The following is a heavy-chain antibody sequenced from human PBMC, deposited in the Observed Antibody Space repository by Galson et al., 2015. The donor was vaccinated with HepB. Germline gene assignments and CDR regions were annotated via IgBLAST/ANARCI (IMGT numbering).Heavy chain of an antibody. CDR2: INPSGGST. CDR1: GYTFTSYY. CDR3: ARDSPTTGTTFASWLFDY. Sequence: SVKVSCKASGYTFTSYYMHWVRQAPGQGLEWMGIINPSGGSTSYAQKFQGRVTMTRDTSTSTVYMELGSLRSEDTAVYYCARDSPTTGTTFASWLFDYWGQGTLVTVSS. D-gene: IGHD1-1*01. J-gene: IGHJ4*02. V-gene: IGHV1-46*01.